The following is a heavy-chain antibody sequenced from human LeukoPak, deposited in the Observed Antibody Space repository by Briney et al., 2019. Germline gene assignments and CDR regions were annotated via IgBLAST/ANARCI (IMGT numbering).Heavy chain of an antibody. CDR2: IKQDGSEK. V-gene: IGHV3-7*01. CDR3: ASPPKQFVTWRSGWSS. CDR1: GFTFSSYW. D-gene: IGHD6-19*01. J-gene: IGHJ4*02. Sequence: GGSLRLSCAASGFTFSSYWMSWVRQAPGKGLEWVANIKQDGSEKYYVDSVKGRFTISRDNAKNSLYLQMNSLRAEETAVYYCASPPKQFVTWRSGWSSWGQGTLVTVSS.